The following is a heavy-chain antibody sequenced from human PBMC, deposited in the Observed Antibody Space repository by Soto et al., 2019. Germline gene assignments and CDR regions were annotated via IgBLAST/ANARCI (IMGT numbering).Heavy chain of an antibody. J-gene: IGHJ1*01. CDR3: ASSYYDSSGSALRD. CDR1: GGSISSGGYS. Sequence: QLQLQESGSGLVKPSQTLSLTCAVSGGSISSGGYSWSWIRQPPGKGLEWIGYIYHSGSTYYNPSRKSRVTISVDRSKSQSSLKLSSVTAADTAVYYCASSYYDSSGSALRDWGQGTLVTVSS. V-gene: IGHV4-30-2*01. D-gene: IGHD3-22*01. CDR2: IYHSGST.